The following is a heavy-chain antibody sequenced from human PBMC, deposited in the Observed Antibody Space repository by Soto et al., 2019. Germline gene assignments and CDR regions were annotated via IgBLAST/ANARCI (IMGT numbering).Heavy chain of an antibody. J-gene: IGHJ4*02. CDR3: ARGARTVTSSYYFDY. V-gene: IGHV4-34*01. Sequence: SETLSLTCAVYGGSFSGYYWSWIRQPPGKGPEWIGEINHSGSTNYNPSLKSRVTISVDTSKNQFSLKLSSVTAADTAVYYCARGARTVTSSYYFDYWGQGTLVTVPS. CDR2: INHSGST. CDR1: GGSFSGYY. D-gene: IGHD4-17*01.